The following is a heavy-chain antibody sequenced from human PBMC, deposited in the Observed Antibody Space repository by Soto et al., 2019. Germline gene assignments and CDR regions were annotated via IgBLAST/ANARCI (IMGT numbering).Heavy chain of an antibody. CDR2: INAGNGNT. V-gene: IGHV1-3*01. Sequence: ASVKVSCKASGYTFTSYAMHWVRQAPGQRLEWMGWINAGNGNTKYSQKFQGRVTITRDTSASTAYMELSSLRSEDTAVYYCARDPGAIAVAGTQGAFDIWGQGTMVT. CDR3: ARDPGAIAVAGTQGAFDI. CDR1: GYTFTSYA. J-gene: IGHJ3*02. D-gene: IGHD6-19*01.